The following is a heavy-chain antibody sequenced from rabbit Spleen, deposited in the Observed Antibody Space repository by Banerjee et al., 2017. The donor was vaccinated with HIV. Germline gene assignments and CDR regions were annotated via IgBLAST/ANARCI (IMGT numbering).Heavy chain of an antibody. V-gene: IGHV1S40*01. CDR2: IAGSSSAFT. J-gene: IGHJ6*01. Sequence: QSLEESGGGLVQPEGSLTLTCTASGFSFSSNDYMCWVRQAPGKGLEWISCIAGSSSAFTYSATWAKGRFTISKTSSTTVTLQMTSLTVADTATYFCARDTSSSFSSYGMDLWGPGTLVTVS. CDR3: ARDTSSSFSSYGMDL. CDR1: GFSFSSNDY. D-gene: IGHD1-1*01.